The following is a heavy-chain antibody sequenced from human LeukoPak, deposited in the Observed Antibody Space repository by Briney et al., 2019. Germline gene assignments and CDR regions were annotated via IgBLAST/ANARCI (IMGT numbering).Heavy chain of an antibody. CDR3: ARDRGEKAFDI. CDR1: GFTVSSNY. Sequence: GWSLRLSCAASGFTVSSNYMSWVRQAPGKGLEWVSVIYSGGSTYYADSVKGRFTISRDNSKNTLYLQMNSLRAEDTAVYYCARDRGEKAFDIWGQGTMVTVSS. V-gene: IGHV3-53*01. CDR2: IYSGGST. J-gene: IGHJ3*02. D-gene: IGHD3-3*01.